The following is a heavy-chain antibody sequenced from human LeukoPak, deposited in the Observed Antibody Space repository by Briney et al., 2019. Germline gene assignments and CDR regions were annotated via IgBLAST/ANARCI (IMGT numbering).Heavy chain of an antibody. CDR2: ISGSGDTT. J-gene: IGHJ4*02. D-gene: IGHD1-26*01. V-gene: IGHV3-23*01. CDR3: AREATSYYVYYFDY. Sequence: GGTLRLSCAASGFTFSSYDMSWVRQAPGKGLEWVSAISGSGDTTYYADSVKGRFTISRDNSKNTLYLQMNSLRVEDTAVYYCAREATSYYVYYFDYWGQGTLVTVSS. CDR1: GFTFSSYD.